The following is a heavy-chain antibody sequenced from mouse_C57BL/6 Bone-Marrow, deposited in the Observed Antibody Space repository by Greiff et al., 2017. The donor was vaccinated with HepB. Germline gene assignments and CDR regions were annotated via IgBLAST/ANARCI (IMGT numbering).Heavy chain of an antibody. CDR2: IYPGDGDT. V-gene: IGHV1-80*01. D-gene: IGHD2-2*01. Sequence: QVQLQQSGAELVKPGASVKISCKASGYAFSSYWMNWVKQRPGKGLEWIGQIYPGDGDTNYNGKFKGKATLTADKSSSTADMQRSSLTAEDSAVYFCALGLWLRPAYYFDYWGQGTTLTVSS. CDR1: GYAFSSYW. J-gene: IGHJ2*01. CDR3: ALGLWLRPAYYFDY.